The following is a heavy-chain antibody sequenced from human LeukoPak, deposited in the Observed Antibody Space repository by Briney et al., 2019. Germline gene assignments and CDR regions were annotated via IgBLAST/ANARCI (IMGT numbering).Heavy chain of an antibody. D-gene: IGHD6-19*01. J-gene: IGHJ3*02. CDR2: IYTSGST. CDR1: GGSISSYY. CDR3: ARDKDLPVAGTGAFDI. Sequence: PSETLSLTCTVSGGSISSYYWSWIRQPAGKGLEWIGRIYTSGSTNYNPSLKSRVTMSVDTSKNQFSLKLSSVTAADTAVYYCARDKDLPVAGTGAFDIWGQGTMVTVSS. V-gene: IGHV4-4*07.